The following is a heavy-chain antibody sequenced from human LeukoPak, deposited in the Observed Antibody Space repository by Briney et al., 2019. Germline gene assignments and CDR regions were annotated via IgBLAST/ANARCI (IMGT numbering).Heavy chain of an antibody. CDR1: GFTFSSYA. CDR2: ISVSGGNT. CDR3: ASSVEAAMLIDY. V-gene: IGHV3-23*01. J-gene: IGHJ4*02. D-gene: IGHD5-18*01. Sequence: GGSLRLSCAASGFTFSSYAMNWVRQAPGKGLEWVSGISVSGGNTYYADSVKGRFTISRDNSKNTLFLQMDSLRAEDTAVYHCASSVEAAMLIDYWGQGTPVTVSS.